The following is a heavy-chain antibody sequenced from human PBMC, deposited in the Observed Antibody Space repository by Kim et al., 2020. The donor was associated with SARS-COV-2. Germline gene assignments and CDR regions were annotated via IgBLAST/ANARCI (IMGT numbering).Heavy chain of an antibody. CDR3: AFETRPLDIVVGLPWSPAYGMDV. CDR1: GYTFTSYY. D-gene: IGHD2-15*01. J-gene: IGHJ6*02. V-gene: IGHV1-46*03. CDR2: INPSGGST. Sequence: ASVKVSCKASGYTFTSYYMHWVRQAPGQGLEWMGIINPSGGSTSYAQKFQGRVTMTRDTSTSTVYMELSSLRSEDTAVYYCAFETRPLDIVVGLPWSPAYGMDVWGQGTTVTVSS.